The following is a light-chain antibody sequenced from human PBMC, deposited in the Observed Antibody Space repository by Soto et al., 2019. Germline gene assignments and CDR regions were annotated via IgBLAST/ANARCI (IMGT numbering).Light chain of an antibody. V-gene: IGKV3-15*01. J-gene: IGKJ1*01. CDR1: QSISRTY. CDR3: QQYNNWPQT. CDR2: AAS. Sequence: ENVLTQSPGTLSLSPGERATLSCRASQSISRTYLAWYQQKPVQAPRLLIYAASTRATGIPARFSGSGSGTEFTLTISSLQSEDFAEYHCQQYNNWPQTFGQGTKVDIK.